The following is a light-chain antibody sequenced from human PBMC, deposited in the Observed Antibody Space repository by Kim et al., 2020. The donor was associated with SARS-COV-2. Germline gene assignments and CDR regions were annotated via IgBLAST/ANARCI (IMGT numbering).Light chain of an antibody. V-gene: IGLV1-40*01. CDR3: QSYDSSLSSMV. CDR2: GNS. J-gene: IGLJ3*02. CDR1: SSNIGAGYD. Sequence: QSVLTQPPSVSGAPGQRVTISCTGSSSNIGAGYDVHWYQQLPGTAPKLLMFGNSIRPSGVPDRFSGSKSATSGSLAITGLQAEDEADYYCQSYDSSLSSMVFGGGTQLTVL.